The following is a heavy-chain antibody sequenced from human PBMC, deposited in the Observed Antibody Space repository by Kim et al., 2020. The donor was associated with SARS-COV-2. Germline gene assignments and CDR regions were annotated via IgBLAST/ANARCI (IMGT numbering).Heavy chain of an antibody. J-gene: IGHJ5*02. Sequence: SETLSLTCTVSGGSISHYYWSWIRLPPGKGLEWIGYIYHSGGTNYNPSLKSRVTISVDTSKNHFSLNLTSVTAADTAVYYCARSGYPSGSYYSWFDPWGQGTLVTVSS. V-gene: IGHV4-59*01. CDR1: GGSISHYY. D-gene: IGHD1-26*01. CDR2: IYHSGGT. CDR3: ARSGYPSGSYYSWFDP.